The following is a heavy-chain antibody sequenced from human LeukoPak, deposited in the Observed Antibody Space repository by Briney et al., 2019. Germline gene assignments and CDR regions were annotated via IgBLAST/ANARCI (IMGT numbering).Heavy chain of an antibody. CDR3: ARAGYYDTSGFDFDY. J-gene: IGHJ4*02. D-gene: IGHD3-22*01. CDR2: INSDGSST. CDR1: GLTFSTYW. Sequence: AGGSLRLSCAASGLTFSTYWMHWVRQAPGKGLVWVSRINSDGSSTSYADSVKGRFTISRDNAKNTLYLQMNSLRAEDTAVYYCARAGYYDTSGFDFDYWGQGTLVTVSS. V-gene: IGHV3-74*01.